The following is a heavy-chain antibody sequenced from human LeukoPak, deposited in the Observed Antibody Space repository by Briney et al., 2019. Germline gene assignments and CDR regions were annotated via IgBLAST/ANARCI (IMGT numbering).Heavy chain of an antibody. CDR3: ARDQSYYDSSGWVYYYYGMDV. J-gene: IGHJ6*02. CDR1: GGTFSSCA. D-gene: IGHD3-22*01. CDR2: IIPILGIA. V-gene: IGHV1-69*04. Sequence: SVKVSCKASGGTFSSCAISWVRQAPGQGLEWMGRIIPILGIANYAQKFQGRVTITADKSTSTAYMELSSLRSEDTAVYYCARDQSYYDSSGWVYYYYGMDVWGQGTTVTVSS.